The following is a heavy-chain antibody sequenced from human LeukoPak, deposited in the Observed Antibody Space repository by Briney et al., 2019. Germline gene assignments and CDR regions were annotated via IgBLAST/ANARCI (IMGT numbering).Heavy chain of an antibody. CDR3: AKDQRPRGNYGYFDY. D-gene: IGHD1-26*01. CDR2: ISDSGDYT. J-gene: IGHJ4*02. Sequence: GGSLRLSCAASGFTFSTCGMSWVRQAPGKGVEWVSSISDSGDYTYYADSVKGRFSISRDNSKNTLYLQMDRLRAEDTAVYYCAKDQRPRGNYGYFDYWGQGTLVTISS. CDR1: GFTFSTCG. V-gene: IGHV3-23*01.